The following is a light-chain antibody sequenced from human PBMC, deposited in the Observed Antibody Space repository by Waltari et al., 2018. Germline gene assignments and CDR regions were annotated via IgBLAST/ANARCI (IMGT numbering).Light chain of an antibody. CDR2: GKN. V-gene: IGLV3-19*01. Sequence: SSELTQDPAVSVALGQTVRITCQGASLRTSYATWYQQKSGQAPILVLFGKNKRPSAIPDRFSGYNSETTTSLTITGAQAEDEADYCCSSRDSSASHVLFAGGTKLTVL. CDR1: SLRTSY. CDR3: SSRDSSASHVL. J-gene: IGLJ2*01.